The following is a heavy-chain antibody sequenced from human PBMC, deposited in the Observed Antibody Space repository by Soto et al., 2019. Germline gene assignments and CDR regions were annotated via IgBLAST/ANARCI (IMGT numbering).Heavy chain of an antibody. J-gene: IGHJ4*02. D-gene: IGHD4-17*01. CDR1: GFTFSSYA. Sequence: GSLRLSCAASGFTFSSYAMSWVRQAPGKGLEWVSAISGSGGSTYYADSVKGRFTISRDNSKNTLYLQMNSLRAEDTAVYYCAKGALDYGDYEGSGDYWGQGTLVTVSS. V-gene: IGHV3-23*01. CDR2: ISGSGGST. CDR3: AKGALDYGDYEGSGDY.